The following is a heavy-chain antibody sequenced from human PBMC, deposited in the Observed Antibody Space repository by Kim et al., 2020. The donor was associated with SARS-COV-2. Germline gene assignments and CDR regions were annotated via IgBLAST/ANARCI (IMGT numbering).Heavy chain of an antibody. CDR2: IYYSGST. CDR3: ARHELVGAIPAFDY. Sequence: SETLSLTCTVSGGSISSSSYYWGWIRQPPGKGLEWIGSIYYSGSTYYNPSLKSRVTISVDTSKNQFSLKLSSVTAADTAVYYCARHELVGAIPAFDYWGQGTLVTVSS. V-gene: IGHV4-39*01. D-gene: IGHD1-26*01. CDR1: GGSISSSSYY. J-gene: IGHJ4*02.